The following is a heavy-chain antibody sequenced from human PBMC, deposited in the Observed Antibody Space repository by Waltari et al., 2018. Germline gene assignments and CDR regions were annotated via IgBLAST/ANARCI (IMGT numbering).Heavy chain of an antibody. J-gene: IGHJ3*02. V-gene: IGHV4-61*02. Sequence: QVQLQESGPGLVKPSQTLSLTCLVSGGSISRGGYYWSWIRQPAGKGLEWIGRVFTSGLTNYNPSLKSRVTVSLDTSKNHFSLNLSSVTAADTAVYYCAREWDHYDNSGKGAFEIWGQGTLVTVSS. CDR1: GGSISRGGYY. CDR2: VFTSGLT. D-gene: IGHD3-22*01. CDR3: AREWDHYDNSGKGAFEI.